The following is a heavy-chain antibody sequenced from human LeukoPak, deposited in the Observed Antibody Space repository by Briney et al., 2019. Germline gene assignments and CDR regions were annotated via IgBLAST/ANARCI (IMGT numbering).Heavy chain of an antibody. CDR2: INPNSGGT. CDR1: GYTFTCYY. CDR3: ARASRYSSSYGSGRVPFDY. D-gene: IGHD6-6*01. Sequence: ASVKVSCKASGYTFTCYYMHWVRQPPAQGIEWMGRINPNSGGTNYAQKFQGRVTMTRDTSISTAYMELSRLRSDDTAVYYCARASRYSSSYGSGRVPFDYWGQGTLVTVSS. V-gene: IGHV1-2*06. J-gene: IGHJ4*02.